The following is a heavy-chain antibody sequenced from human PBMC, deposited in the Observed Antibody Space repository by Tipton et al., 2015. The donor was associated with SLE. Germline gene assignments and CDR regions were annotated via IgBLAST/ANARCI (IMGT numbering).Heavy chain of an antibody. D-gene: IGHD4-23*01. CDR1: GGSISSSSYY. CDR2: IYYSGST. CDR3: ARTVGGYGYFDL. Sequence: TLSLTCTVSGGSISSSSYYWGWIRQPPGKGLEWIGSIYYSGSTYYNPSLKSRVTISVDTSKNQFSLKLSSVTAADTAVYYCARTVGGYGYFDLWGRGTLVTVSS. J-gene: IGHJ2*01. V-gene: IGHV4-39*01.